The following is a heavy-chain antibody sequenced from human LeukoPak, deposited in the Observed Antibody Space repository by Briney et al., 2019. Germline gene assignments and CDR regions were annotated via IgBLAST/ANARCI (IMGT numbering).Heavy chain of an antibody. V-gene: IGHV4-59*11. CDR2: IFDNGNT. Sequence: SSETLSLTCAFSGASIRNHYWSWIRQPPGGRLEWMGYIFDNGNTDYNPSLKSRLTMSIDTSRNQFSLKLTSETAADTALYFCATRPADTTWYGVFDYWSQGMLVTVSP. D-gene: IGHD6-6*01. J-gene: IGHJ4*02. CDR3: ATRPADTTWYGVFDY. CDR1: GASIRNHY.